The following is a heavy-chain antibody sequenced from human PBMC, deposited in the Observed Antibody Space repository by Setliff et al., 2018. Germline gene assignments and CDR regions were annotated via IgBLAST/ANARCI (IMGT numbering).Heavy chain of an antibody. CDR2: IIGSGIST. CDR1: GFTFSSYA. J-gene: IGHJ4*01. Sequence: GSLRLSCAASGFTFSSYALHWVRQAPGKGLEWVSSIIGSGISTYYADSVQGRFTISRDNHKNTLYLQMNSLRVEDTAIYYCAKSPHDFWSGRVFFDYWGQGILVTVSS. V-gene: IGHV3-23*01. D-gene: IGHD3-3*01. CDR3: AKSPHDFWSGRVFFDY.